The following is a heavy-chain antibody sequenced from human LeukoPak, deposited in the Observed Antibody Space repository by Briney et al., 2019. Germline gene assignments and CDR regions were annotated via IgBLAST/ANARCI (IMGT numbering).Heavy chain of an antibody. Sequence: ASVKVSCKASGYTFTSYDINWVRQATGQGLEWMGWMNPNSGNTGYAQKFQGRVTMIRNTSISTAYMELSSLRSEDTAVYYCARGLTHYDFWSGYHFYGMDVWGQGTTVTVSS. CDR2: MNPNSGNT. D-gene: IGHD3-3*01. J-gene: IGHJ6*02. CDR3: ARGLTHYDFWSGYHFYGMDV. V-gene: IGHV1-8*01. CDR1: GYTFTSYD.